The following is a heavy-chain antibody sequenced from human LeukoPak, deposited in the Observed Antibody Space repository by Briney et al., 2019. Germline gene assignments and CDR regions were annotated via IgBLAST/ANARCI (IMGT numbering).Heavy chain of an antibody. D-gene: IGHD2-15*01. Sequence: ASVKVSCKASGYTFTSYAMHWVRQAPGQRLEWMGWINAGNGNTKYSQKFQGRVTITRDTSASTAYMELSSLRSEDTAVYYCARDSPVVVAATGAFDIWGQGTMVTVSS. J-gene: IGHJ3*02. CDR1: GYTFTSYA. V-gene: IGHV1-3*01. CDR3: ARDSPVVVAATGAFDI. CDR2: INAGNGNT.